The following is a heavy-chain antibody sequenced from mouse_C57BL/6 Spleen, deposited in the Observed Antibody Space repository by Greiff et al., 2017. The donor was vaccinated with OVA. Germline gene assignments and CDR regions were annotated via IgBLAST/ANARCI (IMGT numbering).Heavy chain of an antibody. Sequence: QVHVKQSGAELVRPGTSVKVSCKASGYAFTNYLIEWVKQRPGQGLEWIGVINPGSGGTNYNEKFKGKATLTADKSSSTAYMQLSSLTSEDSAVYFCARRTLPYYGSSYWYFDVWGTGTTVTVSS. D-gene: IGHD1-1*01. CDR2: INPGSGGT. V-gene: IGHV1-54*01. J-gene: IGHJ1*03. CDR1: GYAFTNYL. CDR3: ARRTLPYYGSSYWYFDV.